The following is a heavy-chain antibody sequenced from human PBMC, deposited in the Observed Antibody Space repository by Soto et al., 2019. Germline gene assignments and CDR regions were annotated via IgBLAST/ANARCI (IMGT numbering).Heavy chain of an antibody. CDR1: GYTFTSYA. D-gene: IGHD3-3*01. Sequence: GASVKVSCKASGYTFTSYAMHWVRQAPGQRLEWMGWINAGNGNTKYSQKFQGRVTITRDTSASTAYMELSSLRSEDTAVYYCAREQSITIFEGNYYYYYMDVWGKGTTVTVSS. J-gene: IGHJ6*03. CDR3: AREQSITIFEGNYYYYYMDV. CDR2: INAGNGNT. V-gene: IGHV1-3*01.